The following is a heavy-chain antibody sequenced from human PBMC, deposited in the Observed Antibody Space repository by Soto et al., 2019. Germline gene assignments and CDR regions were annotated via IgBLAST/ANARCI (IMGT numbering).Heavy chain of an antibody. D-gene: IGHD6-19*01. V-gene: IGHV3-48*02. CDR3: ARSVEGHFDY. CDR1: GFAFNIYS. J-gene: IGHJ4*02. Sequence: EVQLVESGGDLVQRGGSLRLSCAASGFAFNIYSMNWVRQAPGKGLEWFSYITSDTKTIKYADSVKGRFTISRDNAKNSVSLQMNSLRDEETSVYYCARSVEGHFDYWGQGTVVTVSS. CDR2: ITSDTKTI.